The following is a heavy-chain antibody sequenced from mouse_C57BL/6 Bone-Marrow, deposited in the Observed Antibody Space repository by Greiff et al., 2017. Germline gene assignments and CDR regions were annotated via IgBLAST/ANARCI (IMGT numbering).Heavy chain of an antibody. CDR1: GFTFSDYY. Sequence: DVKLVESGGGLVQPGGSLKLSCAASGFTFSDYYMSWVRQTPEKRLEWVAYISNGGGSTYYPDTVKGRFTISRDNDKNTLYLQMSRLKSDETAMYYCARDYYDSRDYWGQGTTLTVSS. CDR2: ISNGGGST. D-gene: IGHD1-1*01. CDR3: ARDYYDSRDY. J-gene: IGHJ2*01. V-gene: IGHV5-12*01.